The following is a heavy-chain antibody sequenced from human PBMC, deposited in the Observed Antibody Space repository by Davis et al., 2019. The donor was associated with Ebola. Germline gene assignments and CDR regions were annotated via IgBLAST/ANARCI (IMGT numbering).Heavy chain of an antibody. D-gene: IGHD3-16*01. Sequence: GESLKIPCKDSGNSFASHWIGWVRQVPGKGLEWMGIPYTGDSDTRYSPSFRGQVTISADKSTKTAYLQWSSLTASDTATYYCARRVVGATGLWDALDIWGQGTMVAVSS. CDR1: GNSFASHW. V-gene: IGHV5-51*01. CDR3: ARRVVGATGLWDALDI. J-gene: IGHJ3*02. CDR2: PYTGDSDT.